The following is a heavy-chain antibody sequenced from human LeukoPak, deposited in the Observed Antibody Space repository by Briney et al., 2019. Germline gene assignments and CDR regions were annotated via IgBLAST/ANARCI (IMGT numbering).Heavy chain of an antibody. CDR3: ARGLMVRGVIGYYYYMDV. CDR2: IYYSGST. Sequence: SETLSLTCTDSGGSISSYYWSWIRQPPGKELERIRYIYYSGSTNYNPSLKSRVTISVDTSKNQFSLKLSSVTAADTAVYYCARGLMVRGVIGYYYYMDVWGKGTTVTVSS. D-gene: IGHD3-10*01. CDR1: GGSISSYY. V-gene: IGHV4-59*01. J-gene: IGHJ6*03.